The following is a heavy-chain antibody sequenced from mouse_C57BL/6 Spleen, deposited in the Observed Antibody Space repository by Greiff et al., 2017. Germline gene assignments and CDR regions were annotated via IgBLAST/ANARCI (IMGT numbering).Heavy chain of an antibody. CDR3: ARSWDAAYWYFDV. V-gene: IGHV1-18*01. CDR1: GYTFTDYN. CDR2: INPNNGGT. J-gene: IGHJ1*03. Sequence: EVQLQQSGPELVKPGASVKIPCKASGYTFTDYNMDWVKQSHGKSLEWIGDINPNNGGTIYNQTFKGKATLTVDKSSSTAYMELRSLTSEDTAVYYCARSWDAAYWYFDVWGTGTTVTVSS. D-gene: IGHD4-1*01.